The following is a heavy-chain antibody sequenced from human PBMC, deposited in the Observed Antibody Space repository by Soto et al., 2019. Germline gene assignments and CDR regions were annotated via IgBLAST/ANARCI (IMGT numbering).Heavy chain of an antibody. D-gene: IGHD6-19*01. CDR1: GFTFSSYS. J-gene: IGHJ1*01. CDR3: AKGVPGIAVAGTGYFQH. Sequence: GGSLRLSCAASGFTFSSYSMSWVRQAPGKGLEWVSGISGSGDSTYYADSVKGRFTISRDNSKNTLYLQMNSLRAEDTAVYYCAKGVPGIAVAGTGYFQHWGQGTLVTVSS. V-gene: IGHV3-23*01. CDR2: ISGSGDST.